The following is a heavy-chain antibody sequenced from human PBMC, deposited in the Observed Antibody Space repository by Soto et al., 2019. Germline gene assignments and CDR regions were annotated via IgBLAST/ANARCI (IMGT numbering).Heavy chain of an antibody. CDR1: GYTFTSYD. Sequence: ASVKVSCKASGYTFTSYDINWVRQATGQGLEWMGWMNPNSGNTGYAQKFQGRVTMTRNTSISTAYMELSSLRSEDTAVYYCARSPRKEYSSGWYYYFDYWGQGTLVTSPQ. CDR2: MNPNSGNT. CDR3: ARSPRKEYSSGWYYYFDY. D-gene: IGHD6-19*01. J-gene: IGHJ4*02. V-gene: IGHV1-8*01.